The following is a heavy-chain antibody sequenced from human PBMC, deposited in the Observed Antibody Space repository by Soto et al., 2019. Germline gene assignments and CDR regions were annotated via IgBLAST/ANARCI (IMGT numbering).Heavy chain of an antibody. Sequence: QVQLQESGPGLVKPSQTLSLTCTVSGGSISSGGYYWSWIRQHPGKGLEWIGYIYYSGSTYYNPSLKCRVTISVETSKNQFPLKLGSGPAGETAGYFWGGDGGGGGGNSVDYWGQGTLVTVSS. D-gene: IGHD2-21*02. CDR2: IYYSGST. V-gene: IGHV4-31*03. J-gene: IGHJ4*02. CDR3: GGDGGGGGGNSVDY. CDR1: GGSISSGGYY.